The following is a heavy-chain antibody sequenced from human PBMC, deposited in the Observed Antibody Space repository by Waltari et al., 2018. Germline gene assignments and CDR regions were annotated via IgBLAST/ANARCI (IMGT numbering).Heavy chain of an antibody. CDR3: ARAHTGDPDAFDI. V-gene: IGHV3-74*01. CDR2: IKNDGSRT. J-gene: IGHJ3*02. D-gene: IGHD7-27*01. Sequence: EVQLVESGGGLVQHGGSLRLSCAASAFTFSSYWMHWVRQVPGKGLVWVSRIKNDGSRTYYADSVTGRFTISRDNAKNTLYLQMNSLRAEDTAVYYCARAHTGDPDAFDIWGQGTMVTVSS. CDR1: AFTFSSYW.